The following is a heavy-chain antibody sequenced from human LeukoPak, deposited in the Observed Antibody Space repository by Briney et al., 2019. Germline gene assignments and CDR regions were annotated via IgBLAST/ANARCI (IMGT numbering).Heavy chain of an antibody. V-gene: IGHV3-48*03. J-gene: IGHJ4*02. D-gene: IGHD2-2*01. CDR2: IGSSAKTK. CDR1: GFTFSGYE. CDR3: DTRPRY. Sequence: GGSLRLSCAGSGFTFSGYEMNWVRQAPGKGLEWVSYIGSSAKTKFYADSVKGRFTISRDNAKNSLYLQMNSLRVEDTAVYYCDTRPRYWGQGTLVTVSS.